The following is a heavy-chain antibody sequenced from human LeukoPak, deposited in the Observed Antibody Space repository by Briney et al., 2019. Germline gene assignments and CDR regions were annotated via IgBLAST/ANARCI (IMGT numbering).Heavy chain of an antibody. CDR1: GFTFSSYA. D-gene: IGHD2-15*01. CDR2: ISSGGVTM. Sequence: GRSLRLSCAASGFTFSSYAMHWVRQAPGKGLEWVSYISSGGVTMYYADSVKGRFTISRDNAKNSLYLQMNSLRAEDTAVYYCAKNLKWAVDYWGQGTLVTVSS. CDR3: AKNLKWAVDY. V-gene: IGHV3-48*04. J-gene: IGHJ4*02.